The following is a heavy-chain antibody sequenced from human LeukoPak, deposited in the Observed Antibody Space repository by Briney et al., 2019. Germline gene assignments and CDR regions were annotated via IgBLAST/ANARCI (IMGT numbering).Heavy chain of an antibody. D-gene: IGHD2-2*01. Sequence: GGSLRLSCAASGFTFDDYGMSWVRQAPGKGLEWVSGINWNGGSTGYADSVKGRFTISRDNAKNSLYLQMNSLRAEDTALYHCARVTFIVVPAATYNWFDPWGQGTLVTVSS. V-gene: IGHV3-20*01. CDR2: INWNGGST. CDR1: GFTFDDYG. J-gene: IGHJ5*02. CDR3: ARVTFIVVPAATYNWFDP.